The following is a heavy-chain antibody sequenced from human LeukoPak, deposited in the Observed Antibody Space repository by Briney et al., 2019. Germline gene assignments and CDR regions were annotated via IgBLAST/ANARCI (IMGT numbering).Heavy chain of an antibody. V-gene: IGHV1-2*02. Sequence: ASVNVSCKASGYSFSGYYIHWVRQAPGQGLEWMGWINPRISGTNYAQIFQGRVTMTSDTYISTAYMELSRLGSEDTAVYYCARDYGGERGGYYFDSWGQGTLVTVSS. CDR1: GYSFSGYY. J-gene: IGHJ4*02. CDR2: INPRISGT. CDR3: ARDYGGERGGYYFDS. D-gene: IGHD3-10*01.